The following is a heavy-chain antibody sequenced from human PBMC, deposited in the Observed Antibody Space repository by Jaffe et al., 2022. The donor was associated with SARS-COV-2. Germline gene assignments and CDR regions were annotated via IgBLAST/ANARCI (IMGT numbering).Heavy chain of an antibody. CDR3: ARVANNGWYGPWFDP. Sequence: QVQLVQSAAEVKKPGASVKVSCKASGYSFTGHGISWVRQAPGQGLEWMGWISAYNGKTFYAQKFQGRVTMTTDSSTTTVYMEMKSLRPDDTAVYYCARVANNGWYGPWFDPWGQGTLVTVSS. CDR1: GYSFTGHG. D-gene: IGHD6-19*01. V-gene: IGHV1-18*04. CDR2: ISAYNGKT. J-gene: IGHJ5*02.